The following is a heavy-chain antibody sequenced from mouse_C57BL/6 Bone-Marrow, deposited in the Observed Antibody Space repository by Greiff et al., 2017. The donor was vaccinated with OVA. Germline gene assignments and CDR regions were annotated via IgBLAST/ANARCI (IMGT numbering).Heavy chain of an antibody. V-gene: IGHV1-64*01. D-gene: IGHD1-3*01. CDR3: ARSRYHYAMDY. CDR1: GYTFTSYW. CDR2: IHPNSGST. J-gene: IGHJ4*01. Sequence: QVQLQQPGAELVKPGASVKLSCKASGYTFTSYWMHWVKRRPGQGLEWIGMIHPNSGSTNYNEKFKSKATLTVDKSSSTAYMQLSSLTSEDSAVYYCARSRYHYAMDYWGQGTSVTVSS.